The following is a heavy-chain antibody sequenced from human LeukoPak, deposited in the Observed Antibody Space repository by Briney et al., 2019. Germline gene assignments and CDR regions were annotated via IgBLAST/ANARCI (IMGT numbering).Heavy chain of an antibody. J-gene: IGHJ4*02. CDR3: ARGGDWGQESDDY. Sequence: ASVKVSCKASGGTFISYAISWVRQAPGQGLEWMGGIIPIFGTADYAQKFQGRVTITADESTSTAYMELSSLRAEDTAVYYCARGGDWGQESDDYWGQGTLVTVSS. V-gene: IGHV1-69*13. D-gene: IGHD7-27*01. CDR2: IIPIFGTA. CDR1: GGTFISYA.